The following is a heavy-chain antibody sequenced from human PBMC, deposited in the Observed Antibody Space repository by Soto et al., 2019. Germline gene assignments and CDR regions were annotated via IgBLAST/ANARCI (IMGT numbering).Heavy chain of an antibody. V-gene: IGHV3-21*01. CDR3: ASLHLITMIVVPPKGGDAFDI. D-gene: IGHD3-22*01. CDR1: GFTFSSYS. Sequence: GGSLRLSCAASGFTFSSYSMNWVRQAPGKGQEWVSSISSSSSYIYYADSVKGRFTISRDNAKNSLYLQMNSLRAEDTAVYYCASLHLITMIVVPPKGGDAFDIWGQGTMVTVSS. J-gene: IGHJ3*02. CDR2: ISSSSSYI.